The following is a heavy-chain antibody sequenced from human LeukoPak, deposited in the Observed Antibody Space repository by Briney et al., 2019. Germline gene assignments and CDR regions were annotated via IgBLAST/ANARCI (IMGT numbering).Heavy chain of an antibody. V-gene: IGHV3-48*01. CDR2: IGTTSGAI. Sequence: GGSLRLSCAASGFTFGGFSMSWVRQAPGKGLEWVSYIGTTSGAIYYADSVKGRFTISRDSAKNSLYLQMNSLRAEDTAVYYCARFRTWGDKAFDYWGQGTLVTVSS. D-gene: IGHD2-21*02. CDR1: GFTFGGFS. J-gene: IGHJ4*02. CDR3: ARFRTWGDKAFDY.